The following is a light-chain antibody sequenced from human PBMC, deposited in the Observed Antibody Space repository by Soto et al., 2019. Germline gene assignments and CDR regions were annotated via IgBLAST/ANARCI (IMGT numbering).Light chain of an antibody. CDR3: QHYNSHWT. CDR2: QAS. V-gene: IGKV1-5*03. J-gene: IGKJ1*01. Sequence: DVPMTQSPSTLSASVGDRVTITCRASQGISNRLAWYQQKPGKAPKLLIYQASSLKSGVPSRFGGSGSGTEFTLTITSLQPDDFATYYCQHYNSHWTFGQGTKVEIK. CDR1: QGISNR.